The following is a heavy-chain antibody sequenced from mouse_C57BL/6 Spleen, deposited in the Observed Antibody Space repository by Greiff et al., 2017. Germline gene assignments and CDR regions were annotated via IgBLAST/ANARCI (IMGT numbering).Heavy chain of an antibody. CDR1: GYTFTSYW. CDR3: AYSYDGDDFDY. Sequence: QVQLQQPGAELVKPGASVKLSCKASGYTFTSYWMHWVKQRPGQGLEWIGMIHPTSGNTNYNEKFKSKATLTVDKSSSTAYMQLSSLTSEDSAVYYCAYSYDGDDFDYWGQGTTLTVSS. CDR2: IHPTSGNT. D-gene: IGHD2-12*01. V-gene: IGHV1-64*01. J-gene: IGHJ2*01.